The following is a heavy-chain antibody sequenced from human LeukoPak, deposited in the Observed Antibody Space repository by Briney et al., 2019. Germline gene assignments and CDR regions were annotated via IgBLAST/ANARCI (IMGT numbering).Heavy chain of an antibody. Sequence: ASVKVSCKASGYTFTGFYIHWVRQAPGQALEWMGWIKPHSCDTNYAQRFQDWVTMTRETSLSTPYMEVSRLRSDDTAVYYCARETGACTSTTYYRYFDYWSQGTLVTVSS. CDR3: ARETGACTSTTYYRYFDY. J-gene: IGHJ4*02. V-gene: IGHV1-2*04. CDR1: GYTFTGFY. D-gene: IGHD2-2*02. CDR2: IKPHSCDT.